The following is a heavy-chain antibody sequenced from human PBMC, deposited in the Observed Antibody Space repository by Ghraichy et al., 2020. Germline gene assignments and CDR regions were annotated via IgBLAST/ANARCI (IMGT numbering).Heavy chain of an antibody. V-gene: IGHV1-69*04. Sequence: SVKVSCKASGGTFSSYAISWVRQAPGQGLEWMGRIIPILGIANYAQKFQGRVTITADKSTSTAYMELSSLRSEDTAVYYCARARLTGDREIDYWGQGTLVTVSS. D-gene: IGHD7-27*01. CDR3: ARARLTGDREIDY. CDR2: IIPILGIA. CDR1: GGTFSSYA. J-gene: IGHJ4*02.